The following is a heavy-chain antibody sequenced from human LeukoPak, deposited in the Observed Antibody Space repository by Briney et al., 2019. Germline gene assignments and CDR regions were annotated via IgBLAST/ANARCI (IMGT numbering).Heavy chain of an antibody. CDR2: INSDGSST. CDR3: ARPGGYYYYYYMDV. J-gene: IGHJ6*03. V-gene: IGHV3-74*01. CDR1: GFTFSSYW. D-gene: IGHD1-1*01. Sequence: PGGSLRLSCAASGFTFSSYWMHWVRQAPGKGLVWVSLINSDGSSTSYADSVKGRLTISRDNAKNTLYLQMNSLRAEDTAVYYCARPGGYYYYYYMDVWGKGTTVTVSS.